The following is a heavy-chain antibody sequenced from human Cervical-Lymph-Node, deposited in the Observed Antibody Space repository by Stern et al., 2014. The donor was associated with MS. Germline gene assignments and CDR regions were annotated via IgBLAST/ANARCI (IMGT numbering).Heavy chain of an antibody. Sequence: QVQLVQSGAEVKRPGASVMVSCMASGHTFTDYSIHWMHWVRQAPGQGLEWMGTVNPSDGSTSYSQKFQGRVTMTRDTSTTTVYMKLSGLRSDDTAVYYCAKSRAAAGPLNWFDPWGQGTLVTVSS. V-gene: IGHV1-46*01. CDR3: AKSRAAAGPLNWFDP. J-gene: IGHJ5*02. D-gene: IGHD6-13*01. CDR2: VNPSDGST. CDR1: GHTFTDYS.